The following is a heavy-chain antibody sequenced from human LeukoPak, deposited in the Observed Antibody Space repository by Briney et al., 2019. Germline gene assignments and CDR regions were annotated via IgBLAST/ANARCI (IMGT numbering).Heavy chain of an antibody. Sequence: SETLSLTCTVSGGSISSYYWSWIRQPPGKGLGWIGYIYYSGSTNYNPSLKSRVTISVDTSKNQFSLKLSSVTAADTAVYYCARGFRMKAAAGNPGRRNYYYYYYMDVWGKGTTVTVSS. J-gene: IGHJ6*03. D-gene: IGHD6-13*01. V-gene: IGHV4-59*08. CDR3: ARGFRMKAAAGNPGRRNYYYYYYMDV. CDR2: IYYSGST. CDR1: GGSISSYY.